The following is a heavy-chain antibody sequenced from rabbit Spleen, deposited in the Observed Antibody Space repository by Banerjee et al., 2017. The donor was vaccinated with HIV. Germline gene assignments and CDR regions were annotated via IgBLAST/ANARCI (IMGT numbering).Heavy chain of an antibody. CDR1: GFSLSSSDY. J-gene: IGHJ4*01. CDR2: IAGSSSGFT. Sequence: QSLEESGGDLVKPGASLTLTCTASGFSLSSSDYMCWVRQAPGKGLEWISCIAGSSSGFTYSATWASGRFTISRTSSTTVTLRMTSLTAADTATYFCARDLVGVIGWNFYLWGPGTLVTVS. V-gene: IGHV1S40*01. D-gene: IGHD2-1*01. CDR3: ARDLVGVIGWNFYL.